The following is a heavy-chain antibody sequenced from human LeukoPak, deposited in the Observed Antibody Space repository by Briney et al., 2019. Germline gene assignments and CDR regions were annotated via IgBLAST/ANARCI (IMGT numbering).Heavy chain of an antibody. CDR3: AKDRGDGPLAY. D-gene: IGHD5-24*01. CDR1: GFTFSSYS. CDR2: ISSSGSYI. Sequence: GGSLRLSCAASGFTFSSYSMNWVRQAPGKGLEWVSSISSSGSYIYYADSMQGRFTISRDNSKNSLFLQMNSLRAEDTAVYYCAKDRGDGPLAYWGQGTLVTVSS. J-gene: IGHJ4*02. V-gene: IGHV3-21*01.